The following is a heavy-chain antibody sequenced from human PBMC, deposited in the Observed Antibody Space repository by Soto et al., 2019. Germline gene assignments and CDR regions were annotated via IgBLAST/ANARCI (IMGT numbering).Heavy chain of an antibody. CDR3: AGGSPSRVTVTYYYYGMDV. CDR2: IYYSGST. J-gene: IGHJ6*02. Sequence: QVQLQESGPGLVKPSQTLSLTCTVSGGSISSGDYYWSWIRQPPGKGLEWIGYIYYSGSTSYNPSLKRRVTISVDTSKNQFSLKLTSVAAADTAVYYCAGGSPSRVTVTYYYYGMDVWGQGTTVTVSS. CDR1: GGSISSGDYY. V-gene: IGHV4-30-4*01. D-gene: IGHD4-4*01.